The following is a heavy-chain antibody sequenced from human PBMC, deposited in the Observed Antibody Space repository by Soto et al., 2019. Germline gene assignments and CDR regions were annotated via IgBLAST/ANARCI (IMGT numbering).Heavy chain of an antibody. J-gene: IGHJ6*02. V-gene: IGHV4-34*01. D-gene: IGHD2-15*01. CDR2: INHSGST. CDR3: ARGRYCSGGSCYRPGYYYYGMDV. CDR1: GGSFSGYY. Sequence: SETLSLTCAVYGGSFSGYYWSWIRQPPGKGLEWIGEINHSGSTNYNPSLKSRVTISVDTSKNQFSLKLSSVTAADTAVYYCARGRYCSGGSCYRPGYYYYGMDVWGQGTTVTVSS.